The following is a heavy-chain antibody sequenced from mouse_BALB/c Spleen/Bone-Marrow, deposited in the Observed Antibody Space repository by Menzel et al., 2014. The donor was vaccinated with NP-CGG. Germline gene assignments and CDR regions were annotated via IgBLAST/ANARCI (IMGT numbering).Heavy chain of an antibody. Sequence: QVQLQQPGAELVRPGASVQLSCKASGYTFTSCWMNWVKQRPEQGRELLGRIDPYDIETYYNQKYKDKAILTVDKSSSTAYMQHSSLTSEDSAVYYCARGSMILNYFDYWGQGTTLTVSS. CDR1: GYTFTSCW. CDR3: ARGSMILNYFDY. J-gene: IGHJ2*01. V-gene: IGHV1-74*01. D-gene: IGHD2-3*01. CDR2: IDPYDIET.